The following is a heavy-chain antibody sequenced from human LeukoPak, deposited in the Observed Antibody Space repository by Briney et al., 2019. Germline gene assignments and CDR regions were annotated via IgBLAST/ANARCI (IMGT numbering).Heavy chain of an antibody. Sequence: GGSLRLSCAASGFTFSSYAMHWVRQAPGKGLEWVAVISYDGSNKYYADSVKGRFTISRDNSKNTLYLQMNSLRAEGTAVYYCARSPITYYDFWSGYPTEYYGMDVWGQGTTVTVSS. CDR3: ARSPITYYDFWSGYPTEYYGMDV. D-gene: IGHD3-3*01. CDR2: ISYDGSNK. V-gene: IGHV3-30-3*01. J-gene: IGHJ6*02. CDR1: GFTFSSYA.